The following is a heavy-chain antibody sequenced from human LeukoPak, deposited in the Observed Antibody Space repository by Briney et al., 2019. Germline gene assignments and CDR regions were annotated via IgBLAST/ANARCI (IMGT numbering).Heavy chain of an antibody. CDR2: INEGGSW. CDR3: ARHITGGACFLDS. Sequence: GGSLRLSCAASGFTFSNYWMSWVRQAPGKGLEWVANINEGGSWSVVSVKGRFTISRDNAKNLLHLQMSDVRGDDTAVYYCARHITGGACFLDSWGQGALVSVSS. CDR1: GFTFSNYW. D-gene: IGHD2-21*02. V-gene: IGHV3-7*01. J-gene: IGHJ5*01.